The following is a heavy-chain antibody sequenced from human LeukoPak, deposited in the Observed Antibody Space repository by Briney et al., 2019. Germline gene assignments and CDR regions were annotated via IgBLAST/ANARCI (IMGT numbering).Heavy chain of an antibody. CDR2: ISSYNDNT. CDR3: ARVAYYYDSSGFGDY. Sequence: ASVKVSCKASGYTFTSYYMHWVRQAPGQGLEWMGWISSYNDNTNYAQKLQGGVTMTTDTSTSTAYMELRSLRSDDTAVYYCARVAYYYDSSGFGDYWGQGTLVTVSS. CDR1: GYTFTSYY. D-gene: IGHD3-22*01. J-gene: IGHJ4*02. V-gene: IGHV1-18*04.